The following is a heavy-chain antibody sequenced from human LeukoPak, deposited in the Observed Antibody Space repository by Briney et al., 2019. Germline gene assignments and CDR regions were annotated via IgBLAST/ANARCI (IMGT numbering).Heavy chain of an antibody. CDR1: GYTFTGYY. CDR3: ARGPRKDYDTSGYYYEASYYMDV. D-gene: IGHD3-22*01. J-gene: IGHJ6*03. V-gene: IGHV1-2*02. CDR2: INPNSGGT. Sequence: ASVKVSCKASGYTFTGYYMHWVRQAPGQGLEWMGWINPNSGGTNYAQKFQGRVTMTRDTSISTAYMELSRLRSEDMAVYYCARGPRKDYDTSGYYYEASYYMDVWGKGTTVTVS.